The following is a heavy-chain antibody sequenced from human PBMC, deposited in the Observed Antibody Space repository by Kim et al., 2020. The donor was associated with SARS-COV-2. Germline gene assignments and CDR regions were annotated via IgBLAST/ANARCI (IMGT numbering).Heavy chain of an antibody. D-gene: IGHD1-26*01. V-gene: IGHV1-24*01. J-gene: IGHJ4*02. CDR3: ATSYDIVGATAADY. CDR2: FDPEYGET. CDR1: GYTLTELS. Sequence: ASVKVSCKVSGYTLTELSMHWVRQAPGKGLEWMGGFDPEYGETIYAQKFQGRVTMTADTSTDTAYMELSSLRSEDTAVYYFATSYDIVGATAADYWDQGT.